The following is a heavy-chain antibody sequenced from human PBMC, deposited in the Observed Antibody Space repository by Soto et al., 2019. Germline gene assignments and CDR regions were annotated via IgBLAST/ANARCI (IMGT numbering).Heavy chain of an antibody. J-gene: IGHJ4*02. CDR3: ARDRDDYGSGNYYNRMDF. Sequence: QVQLVQSGAEVKKPGSSVKVSCKASGGIFSTYAISWLRQAPGQGLEWMGGIIPLFGTPNYAQRFQGRVTTTADASTSTAYMELSRLRSEDTAVYYCARDRDDYGSGNYYNRMDFWGQGTLVTVSS. CDR1: GGIFSTYA. V-gene: IGHV1-69*01. CDR2: IIPLFGTP. D-gene: IGHD3-10*01.